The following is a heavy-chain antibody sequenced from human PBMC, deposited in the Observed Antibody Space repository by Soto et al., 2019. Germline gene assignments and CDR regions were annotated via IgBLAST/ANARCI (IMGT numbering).Heavy chain of an antibody. Sequence: GGSLRLSCAASGFPFSSNSVNWVRQAPGKGLEWVSYITGSGTTTRYADSVKGRFTLSRDNAKNSLFLDMNSLTDEDTAVYYCARDLNWAFDHWGRGTLVTVSS. D-gene: IGHD1-1*01. CDR3: ARDLNWAFDH. CDR1: GFPFSSNS. CDR2: ITGSGTTT. V-gene: IGHV3-48*02. J-gene: IGHJ5*02.